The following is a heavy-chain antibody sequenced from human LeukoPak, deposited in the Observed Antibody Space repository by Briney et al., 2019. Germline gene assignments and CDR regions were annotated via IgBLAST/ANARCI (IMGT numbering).Heavy chain of an antibody. CDR1: GGTLSSYA. Sequence: SVKVSCKASGGTLSSYAISWVRQAPGQGLEWMGGIIPIFGTANYAQKFQGRVTITADESTSTAYMELSSLRSEDTAVYYCARVSTSFYDILTGYYRDWFDPWGQGTLVTVSS. V-gene: IGHV1-69*13. J-gene: IGHJ5*02. D-gene: IGHD3-9*01. CDR2: IIPIFGTA. CDR3: ARVSTSFYDILTGYYRDWFDP.